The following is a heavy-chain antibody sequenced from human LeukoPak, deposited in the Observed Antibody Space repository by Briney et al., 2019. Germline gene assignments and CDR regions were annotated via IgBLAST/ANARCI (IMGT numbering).Heavy chain of an antibody. CDR1: GFTFSSYT. J-gene: IGHJ4*02. D-gene: IGHD2-15*01. Sequence: GGSLRLSCAASGFTFSSYTMSWVRQAPGKGLEWVSGMSASYNTYYADSVKGRFTISRDNSKNTLYLQMNSLGAEDTAVYYCAKDPSGSRYYSCGEYAAYWGQGTLVTVSS. CDR2: MSASYNT. CDR3: AKDPSGSRYYSCGEYAAY. V-gene: IGHV3-23*01.